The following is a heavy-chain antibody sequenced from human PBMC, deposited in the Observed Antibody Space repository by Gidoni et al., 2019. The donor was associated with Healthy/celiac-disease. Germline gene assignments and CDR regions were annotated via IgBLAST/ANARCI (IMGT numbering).Heavy chain of an antibody. CDR1: GGSISSGGYY. V-gene: IGHV4-31*03. D-gene: IGHD2-15*01. J-gene: IGHJ1*01. CDR2: IYYSGST. Sequence: QVQLQELGPGLVKPSQTLSLTCTVSGGSISSGGYYWSWIRQHPGKGLEWIRYIYYSGSTYYNPSLKSRVTISVDTSKNQFSLKLSSVTAADTAVYYCARGLPNCSGGSCYFGYFQHWGQGTLVTVSA. CDR3: ARGLPNCSGGSCYFGYFQH.